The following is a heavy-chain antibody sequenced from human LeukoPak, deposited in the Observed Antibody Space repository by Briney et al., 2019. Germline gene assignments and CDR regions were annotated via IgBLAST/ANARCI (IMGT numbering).Heavy chain of an antibody. J-gene: IGHJ4*02. CDR3: ASHYDILTGFDY. CDR1: GGSFSGYY. Sequence: PSETLSLTCAVYGGSFSGYYWSWIRQPPGKGLEWIGYIYYSGSTNYNPSLKSRVTISVDTSKNQFSLKLSSVTAADTAVYYCASHYDILTGFDYWGRGTLVTVSS. D-gene: IGHD3-9*01. CDR2: IYYSGST. V-gene: IGHV4-59*01.